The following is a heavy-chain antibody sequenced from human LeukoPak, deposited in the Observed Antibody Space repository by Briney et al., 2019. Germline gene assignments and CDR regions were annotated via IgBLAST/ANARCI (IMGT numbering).Heavy chain of an antibody. CDR1: GGSISSYY. J-gene: IGHJ4*02. V-gene: IGHV4-4*07. Sequence: SETLSLTCTVSGGSISSYYWSWIRQPAGKGLEWIGRIYTSGSTNYNASLKSRVSMSVDTSKNQFSLKLSSVTAADTAVFYCARENNGSYREFDYWGQGTLVTVSS. CDR2: IYTSGST. CDR3: ARENNGSYREFDY. D-gene: IGHD1-26*01.